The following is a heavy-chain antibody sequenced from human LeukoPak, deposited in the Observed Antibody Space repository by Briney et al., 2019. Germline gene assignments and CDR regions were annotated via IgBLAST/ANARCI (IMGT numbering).Heavy chain of an antibody. D-gene: IGHD4-23*01. Sequence: PSETLSLTCTVSGGSISSYYWSWIRRPPGKGLEWIGYIYYSGSTNYNPSLKSRVTISVDTSKNQFSLKLSSVTAADTAVYYCARTYYGGNDYFDYWGQGTLVTVFS. CDR3: ARTYYGGNDYFDY. CDR2: IYYSGST. CDR1: GGSISSYY. V-gene: IGHV4-59*01. J-gene: IGHJ4*02.